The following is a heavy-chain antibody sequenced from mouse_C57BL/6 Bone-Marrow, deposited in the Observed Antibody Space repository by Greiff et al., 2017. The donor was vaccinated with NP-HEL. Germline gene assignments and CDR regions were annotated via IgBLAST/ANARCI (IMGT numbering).Heavy chain of an antibody. CDR2: IHPNSGST. D-gene: IGHD1-3*01. CDR3: AQKLYFDY. V-gene: IGHV1-64*01. Sequence: VQLQQSGAELVKPGASVKLSCKASGYTFTSYWMHWVKQRPGQGLEWIGMIHPNSGSTNYHDKFKSKVTITVDNASSTAYLQLSRLTSEDTADCYRAQKLYFDYWGQGTTLTVSS. CDR1: GYTFTSYW. J-gene: IGHJ2*01.